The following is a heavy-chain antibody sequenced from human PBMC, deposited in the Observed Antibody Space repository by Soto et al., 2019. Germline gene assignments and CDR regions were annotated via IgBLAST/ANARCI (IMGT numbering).Heavy chain of an antibody. CDR1: GGSISSSSYY. J-gene: IGHJ4*02. V-gene: IGHV4-39*01. CDR3: ALPDLSGSYLNYFDY. CDR2: IYYSGST. D-gene: IGHD1-26*01. Sequence: QLQLQESGPGLVKPSETLSLTCTVSGGSISSSSYYWGWIRQPPGKGMEWIGSIYYSGSTYYNPSLKSRVTISVDTSKNQCPLKLSSVTAADTAVYYCALPDLSGSYLNYFDYWGQGTLVTVSS.